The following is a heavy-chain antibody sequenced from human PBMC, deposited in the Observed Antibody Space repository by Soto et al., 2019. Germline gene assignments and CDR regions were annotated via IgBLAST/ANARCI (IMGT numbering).Heavy chain of an antibody. CDR1: GFTFSSYG. CDR3: AKTPLYDSARGSTNYYYYGMDV. CDR2: ISYDGSNK. V-gene: IGHV3-30*18. J-gene: IGHJ6*02. Sequence: GGSLRLSCAASGFTFSSYGMHWVRQAPGKGLEWVAVISYDGSNKYYADSVKGRFTISRDNSKNTLYLQMNSLRAEDTAVYYCAKTPLYDSARGSTNYYYYGMDVWGQGTTVTVSS. D-gene: IGHD3-9*01.